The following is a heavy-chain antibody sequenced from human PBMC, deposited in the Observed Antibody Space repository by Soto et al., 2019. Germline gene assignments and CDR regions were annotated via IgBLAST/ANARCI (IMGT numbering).Heavy chain of an antibody. V-gene: IGHV4-39*01. Sequence: ASETLSLTCTVSGGSISSSSYYWGWIRQSPGKGLEWIGSIYYAGDTQYNPSLKSRVTLSVDRSNNQFSLKVTSVTAADTAVYYCARQDATMGYYAFWSGFPVAHWGQGTLVTVSS. CDR1: GGSISSSSYY. J-gene: IGHJ4*02. CDR2: IYYAGDT. CDR3: ARQDATMGYYAFWSGFPVAH. D-gene: IGHD3-3*01.